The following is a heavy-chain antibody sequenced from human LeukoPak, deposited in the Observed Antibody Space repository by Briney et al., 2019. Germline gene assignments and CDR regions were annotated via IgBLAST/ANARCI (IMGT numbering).Heavy chain of an antibody. D-gene: IGHD6-13*01. Sequence: ASVKVSCKASGYTFTSYGISWVRQAPGQGLEWMGWISAYNGNTNYAQKLQGRVTMTTDTSTSTAYMELRSLRSDDTAVYYCARVPFGIAAATNYFDYWGQGTLVTVSS. CDR1: GYTFTSYG. V-gene: IGHV1-18*01. CDR2: ISAYNGNT. CDR3: ARVPFGIAAATNYFDY. J-gene: IGHJ4*02.